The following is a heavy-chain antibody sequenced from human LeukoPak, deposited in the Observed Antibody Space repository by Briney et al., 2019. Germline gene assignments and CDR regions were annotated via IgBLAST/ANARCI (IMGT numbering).Heavy chain of an antibody. CDR1: GYTFTTYD. CDR2: MNPNSGNT. V-gene: IGHV1-8*01. Sequence: GASVKVSCKASGYTFTTYDLNSVRQATGQGLEWMGWMNPNSGNTGYAQKFQGRVTMTRNTSISTAYMELNNLTSEDTAVYYCARRIRGAPTDRWGQGTLVTVSS. CDR3: ARRIRGAPTDR. J-gene: IGHJ5*02. D-gene: IGHD3-10*01.